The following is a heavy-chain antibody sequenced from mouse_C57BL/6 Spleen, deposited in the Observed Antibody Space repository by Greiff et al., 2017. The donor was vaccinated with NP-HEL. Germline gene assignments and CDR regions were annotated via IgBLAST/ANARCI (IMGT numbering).Heavy chain of an antibody. D-gene: IGHD2-3*01. V-gene: IGHV3-8*01. CDR1: GYSITSDY. J-gene: IGHJ2*01. CDR2: ISYSGST. Sequence: VQLKESGPGLAKPSQTLSLTCSVTGYSITSDYWNWIRKFPGNKLEYMGYISYSGSTSYYPSLKSRISITRNTSKNQYYLQLNSVTTEYTAAYYRARAMVTTPDLDYWGQGTTLTVSS. CDR3: ARAMVTTPDLDY.